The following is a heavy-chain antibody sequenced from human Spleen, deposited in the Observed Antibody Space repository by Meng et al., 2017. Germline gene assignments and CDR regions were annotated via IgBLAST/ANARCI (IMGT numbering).Heavy chain of an antibody. CDR1: GGSFSGYY. Sequence: TLSLTCAVYGGSFSGYYWSWIRQPPGKGLEWIGEINHSGSTNYNPSLKSRVTISVDTSKNQFSLKLSSVTAADTAVYYCARDKTTVTTFVSYYYGLDVWGQGTTVTVSS. D-gene: IGHD4-17*01. CDR2: INHSGST. V-gene: IGHV4-34*01. J-gene: IGHJ6*02. CDR3: ARDKTTVTTFVSYYYGLDV.